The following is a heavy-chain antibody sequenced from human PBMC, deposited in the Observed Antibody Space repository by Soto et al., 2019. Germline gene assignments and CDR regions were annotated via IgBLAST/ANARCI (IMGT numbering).Heavy chain of an antibody. Sequence: QVHLVQSGAEVKKPGASVMVSCKASGYTFFAYYMHWVRQAPGQGLEWMGLINPSGGSTTYALKFQGSVSMTSVTSTSTVYMEISSLTSEDTAVYYCARRDSSSSTSWLDSWGQGTLVCVFS. J-gene: IGHJ5*01. CDR1: GYTFFAYY. CDR2: INPSGGST. CDR3: ARRDSSSSTSWLDS. D-gene: IGHD6-6*01. V-gene: IGHV1-46*01.